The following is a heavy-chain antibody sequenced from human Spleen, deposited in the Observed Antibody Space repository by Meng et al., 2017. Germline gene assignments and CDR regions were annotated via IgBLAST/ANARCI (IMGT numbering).Heavy chain of an antibody. D-gene: IGHD6-13*01. CDR2: IDPKSGDT. V-gene: IGHV1-2*06. J-gene: IGHJ4*01. CDR3: ARDEDISAAGKLFGDY. CDR1: GYNFPDYY. Sequence: ASVKVSCKPSGYNFPDYYIHWVRRAPGQGLEWMGRIDPKSGDTHYAQKFQGRVTMTGDTSIGTAYMELRGLTSDDTAMYYCARDEDISAAGKLFGDYWGHGTPVTVSS.